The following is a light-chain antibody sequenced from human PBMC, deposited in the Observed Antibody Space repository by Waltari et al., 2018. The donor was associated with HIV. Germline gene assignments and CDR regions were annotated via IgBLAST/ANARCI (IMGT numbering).Light chain of an antibody. J-gene: IGLJ1*01. V-gene: IGLV3-1*01. CDR1: KLGTKF. Sequence: SYELTQSPSVSVSPGLTVTITCSGYKLGTKFVSWYQQKAGQSPLLVIFQDTKRPSGIPERFSGSNSGNSATLTITGTQPMDEADYYCQAWGTDTAVVGTGTKVTVL. CDR2: QDT. CDR3: QAWGTDTAV.